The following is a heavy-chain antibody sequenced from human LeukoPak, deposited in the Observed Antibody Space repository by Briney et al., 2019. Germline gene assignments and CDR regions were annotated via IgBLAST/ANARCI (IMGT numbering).Heavy chain of an antibody. CDR3: AKDREGLSSGYDLEYFDY. Sequence: GGSLRLSCAASGFTFSSYAMNWVRQAPGKGLEWVSAISGGGGTTYYADSVKGRFTISRDNSKNTLFLQMNSLRAEDTAVYYCAKDREGLSSGYDLEYFDYWGQGTRVTVSP. J-gene: IGHJ4*02. CDR1: GFTFSSYA. D-gene: IGHD5-12*01. CDR2: ISGGGGTT. V-gene: IGHV3-23*01.